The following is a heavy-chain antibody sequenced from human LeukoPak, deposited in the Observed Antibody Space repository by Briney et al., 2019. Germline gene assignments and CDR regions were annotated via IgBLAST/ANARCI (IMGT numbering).Heavy chain of an antibody. Sequence: GGSLRLSCAASGFTFSSYAMSWVRQAPGKGLEWVSAISGSGGSTYYADSVKGRFTISRDNSKNTLYLQMNSLRAEDTAVYYCAKVHLSPSGWYYFDYWGQGTLVTVSS. CDR3: AKVHLSPSGWYYFDY. CDR2: ISGSGGST. J-gene: IGHJ4*02. D-gene: IGHD6-19*01. CDR1: GFTFSSYA. V-gene: IGHV3-23*01.